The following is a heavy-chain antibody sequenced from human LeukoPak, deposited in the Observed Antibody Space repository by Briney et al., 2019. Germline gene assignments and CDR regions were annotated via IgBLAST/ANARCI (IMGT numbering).Heavy chain of an antibody. CDR3: ARLKPVEMATIDYYYYYGMDV. J-gene: IGHJ6*02. D-gene: IGHD5-24*01. Sequence: ASVKVSCKASGGTFSSYAISWVRQAPGQGLEWMGRIIPIPGIANYAQKFQGRVTITADKSTSTAYMELSSLRSEDTAVYYCARLKPVEMATIDYYYYYGMDVWGQGTTVTVSS. CDR2: IIPIPGIA. CDR1: GGTFSSYA. V-gene: IGHV1-69*04.